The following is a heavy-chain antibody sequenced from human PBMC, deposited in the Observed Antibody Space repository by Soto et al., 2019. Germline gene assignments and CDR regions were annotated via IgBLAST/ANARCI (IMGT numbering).Heavy chain of an antibody. D-gene: IGHD5-12*01. J-gene: IGHJ4*02. Sequence: GGSLRLSCAASGFTFSSSAMHWVRQAPGKGLEYVSSISSDGSNKYYADSVKGRFTISRDNSKNTLYLQMNCLRAEDTAVYYCAREGKDIVATIRPYYFDYWGQGTLVTVSS. CDR1: GFTFSSSA. CDR2: ISSDGSNK. CDR3: AREGKDIVATIRPYYFDY. V-gene: IGHV3-64*04.